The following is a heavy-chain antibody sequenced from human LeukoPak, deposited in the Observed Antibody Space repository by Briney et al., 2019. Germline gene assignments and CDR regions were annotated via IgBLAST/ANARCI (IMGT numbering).Heavy chain of an antibody. D-gene: IGHD4-23*01. J-gene: IGHJ4*02. Sequence: PGRSLRLSCAASGFTFDDYAMHWVRQAPGKGLGWVSGISWNSGSIEYADSVKGRFTISRDNAKNSLYLQMNSLRAEDTALYYCAKDDSYGGNSNFDYWGQGTLVTVSS. V-gene: IGHV3-9*01. CDR2: ISWNSGSI. CDR1: GFTFDDYA. CDR3: AKDDSYGGNSNFDY.